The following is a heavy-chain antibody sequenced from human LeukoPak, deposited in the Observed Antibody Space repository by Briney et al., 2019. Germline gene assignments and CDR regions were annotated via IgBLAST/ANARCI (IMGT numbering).Heavy chain of an antibody. D-gene: IGHD6-13*01. CDR1: GGSIRSGGYY. Sequence: ETLSLTCTVSGGSIRSGGYYWGWVRQAPGKGLEWVSVIYSGGSTYYADSVKGRFTISRDNSKNTLYLQMNSLRAEDTAVYYCAKDSPTIRSSSWLHYFDNWGQGTLVTVSS. J-gene: IGHJ4*02. CDR3: AKDSPTIRSSSWLHYFDN. CDR2: IYSGGST. V-gene: IGHV3-53*01.